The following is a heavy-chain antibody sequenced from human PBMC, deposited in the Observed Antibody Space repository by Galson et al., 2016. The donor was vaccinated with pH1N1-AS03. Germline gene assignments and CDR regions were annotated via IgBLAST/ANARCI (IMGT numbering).Heavy chain of an antibody. CDR2: ISYDGSSE. Sequence: SLRLSCAASGFTFSSHVMHWVRQAPGRGLEWVAIISYDGSSEYYADSVKGRFAVSRDNSKNTLYLQMNSLRAEDKAVYYCARERGSGSFGSYYYYGMDVWGQGTTVTVSS. D-gene: IGHD3-10*01. J-gene: IGHJ6*02. CDR1: GFTFSSHV. V-gene: IGHV3-30*03. CDR3: ARERGSGSFGSYYYYGMDV.